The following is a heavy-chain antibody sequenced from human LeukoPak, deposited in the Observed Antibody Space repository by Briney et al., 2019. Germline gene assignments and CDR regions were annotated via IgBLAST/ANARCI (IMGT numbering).Heavy chain of an antibody. D-gene: IGHD5-24*01. CDR1: GYTFTSYD. V-gene: IGHV1-8*01. J-gene: IGHJ4*02. Sequence: ASVTVSCKASGYTFTSYDINWVRQATGQGLEWMGWMNPNSGNTGHAQKFQGRVTMTRNTSISTAYMELSSLRSEDTAVYYCARGPEMGYELGIDYWGQGTLVTVSS. CDR2: MNPNSGNT. CDR3: ARGPEMGYELGIDY.